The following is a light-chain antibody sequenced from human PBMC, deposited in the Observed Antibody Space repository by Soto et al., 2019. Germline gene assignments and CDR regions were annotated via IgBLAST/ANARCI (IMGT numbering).Light chain of an antibody. J-gene: IGLJ1*01. CDR1: SSDVGGYNY. V-gene: IGLV2-8*01. CDR2: EVN. Sequence: QSVLTQPPSASGSPGQSVTISCTGTSSDVGGYNYVSWYQQHPGKAPKLMIYEVNKRPSGVPDRFSGSKSGNTASLTVSGLQAEDEADYYCSSYAGSNNFEVFGTGTKVTVI. CDR3: SSYAGSNNFEV.